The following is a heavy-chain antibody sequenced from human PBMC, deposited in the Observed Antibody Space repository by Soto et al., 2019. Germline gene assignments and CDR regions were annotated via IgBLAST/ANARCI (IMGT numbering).Heavy chain of an antibody. CDR2: IWYDGSNK. Sequence: GGSLRLSCAASGFTFSSYGMHWVRQAPGKGLEWVAVIWYDGSNKYYADSVKGRFTISRDNSKNTLYLQMNSLRAEDTAVYYCAREPIAAARNYYFDYWGQGTLVTVSS. CDR3: AREPIAAARNYYFDY. CDR1: GFTFSSYG. D-gene: IGHD6-13*01. J-gene: IGHJ4*02. V-gene: IGHV3-33*01.